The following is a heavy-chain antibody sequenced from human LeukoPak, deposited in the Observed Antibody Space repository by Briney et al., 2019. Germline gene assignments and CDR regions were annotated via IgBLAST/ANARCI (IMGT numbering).Heavy chain of an antibody. CDR1: DYTFTRYA. CDR2: ISTYDGST. Sequence: ASVKVSCTGSDYTFTRYAISWVRQAPGQGLEWLGWISTYDGSTKFAQSLQGRLTMTRDTSTSTAYMELRSLRPDDTALYYCARDPSNTRGRYIYFDYWGQGTLVTVSS. CDR3: ARDPSNTRGRYIYFDY. V-gene: IGHV1-18*01. D-gene: IGHD6-19*01. J-gene: IGHJ4*02.